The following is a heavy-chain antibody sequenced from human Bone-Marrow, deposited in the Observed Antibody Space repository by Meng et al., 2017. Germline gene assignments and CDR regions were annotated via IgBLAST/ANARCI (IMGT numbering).Heavy chain of an antibody. J-gene: IGHJ3*02. Sequence: GESLKISCAASGFTFSSYWMSWVRQAPGKGLEWVANIKQDGSEKYYVDSVKGRFTISRDNAKNSLYLQMNSLRAEDTAVYYCARGNEYYYDSSGYYRPNEAFDIWGQGTMVTVSS. V-gene: IGHV3-7*01. D-gene: IGHD3-22*01. CDR1: GFTFSSYW. CDR3: ARGNEYYYDSSGYYRPNEAFDI. CDR2: IKQDGSEK.